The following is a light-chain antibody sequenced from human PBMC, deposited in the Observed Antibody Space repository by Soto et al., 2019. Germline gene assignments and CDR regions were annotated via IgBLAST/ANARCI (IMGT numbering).Light chain of an antibody. V-gene: IGLV2-14*01. Sequence: QSVLTQPASVSGSPGQSITISCTGTITDIGAYNYVSWYQQHPGKAPKLLLYGVSSRPSVVSNRFSGSKSGNAAYLTISGLQAADEVEYYCSAYTSRITTYVFGAGTKVTVL. CDR2: GVS. CDR1: ITDIGAYNY. CDR3: SAYTSRITTYV. J-gene: IGLJ1*01.